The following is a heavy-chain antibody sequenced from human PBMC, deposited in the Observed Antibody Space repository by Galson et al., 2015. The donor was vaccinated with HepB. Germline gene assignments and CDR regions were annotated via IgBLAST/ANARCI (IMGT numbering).Heavy chain of an antibody. CDR3: AKVPSSSWYLRGYFDY. J-gene: IGHJ4*02. D-gene: IGHD6-13*01. Sequence: SLRLSCAASGFTFSSYAMSWVRQAPGKGLEWVSAISGSGGSTYYADSVKGRFTISRDNSKNTLYLQMNSLRAEDTAVYYCAKVPSSSWYLRGYFDYWGQGTLVTVSS. V-gene: IGHV3-23*01. CDR1: GFTFSSYA. CDR2: ISGSGGST.